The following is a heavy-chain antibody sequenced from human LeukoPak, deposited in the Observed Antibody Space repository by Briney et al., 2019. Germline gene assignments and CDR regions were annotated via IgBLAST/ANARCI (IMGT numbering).Heavy chain of an antibody. CDR2: IYYSGST. V-gene: IGHV4-59*01. CDR1: GGSISSYY. J-gene: IGHJ6*03. CDR3: ARDSPAGHYYMDV. Sequence: SETLSLTCTVSGGSISSYYWSWIRQPPGKGLDWIGYIYYSGSTNYNPSLKSRVTISVDTSKNQFSLKLSSVTAADTAVYYCARDSPAGHYYMDVWGKGTTVTVSS. D-gene: IGHD3-10*01.